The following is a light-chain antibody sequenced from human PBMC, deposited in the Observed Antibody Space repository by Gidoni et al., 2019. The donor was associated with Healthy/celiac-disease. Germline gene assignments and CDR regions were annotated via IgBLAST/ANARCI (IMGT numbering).Light chain of an antibody. CDR1: QSVSSY. Sequence: EIVLTQSPATLSLSPGERATLSCMASQSVSSYLAWYQQQPGHAPRLLIYDASNSAPGIQARFSGSGSGTDFTLTISSLEPEDFAVYYCQQRSNWPSITFGQGTRLEIK. J-gene: IGKJ5*01. CDR2: DAS. V-gene: IGKV3-11*01. CDR3: QQRSNWPSIT.